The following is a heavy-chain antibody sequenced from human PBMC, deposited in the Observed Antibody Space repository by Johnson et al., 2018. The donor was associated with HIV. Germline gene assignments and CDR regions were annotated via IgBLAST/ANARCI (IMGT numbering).Heavy chain of an antibody. CDR2: MSYDESNT. CDR3: ARQTLRAFDI. J-gene: IGHJ3*02. Sequence: QVQLVESGGGVVQPGRSLRLSCAVSGFTLSTYGMHWVRQAPGKGPEWVAVMSYDESNTYYADSVKGRFTISRDKSKKTLYLQMNGLRAEDTAVYYCARQTLRAFDIWGQGTMVTVSS. CDR1: GFTLSTYG. V-gene: IGHV3-30*03.